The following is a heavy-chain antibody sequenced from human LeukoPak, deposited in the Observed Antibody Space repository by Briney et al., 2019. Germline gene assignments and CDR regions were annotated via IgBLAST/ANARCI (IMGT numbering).Heavy chain of an antibody. Sequence: SETLSLTCTVSGGSISSSSYYWGWIRQPPGKGLEWVGEINQSGSTNYNPSLKSRVTISADTSKNQFSLKLSSVTAADTAVYYCARVIYNRSSHRDRRRYRAFDIWGQGTMVTVST. V-gene: IGHV4-39*07. D-gene: IGHD6-6*01. CDR1: GGSISSSSYY. CDR3: ARVIYNRSSHRDRRRYRAFDI. CDR2: INQSGST. J-gene: IGHJ3*02.